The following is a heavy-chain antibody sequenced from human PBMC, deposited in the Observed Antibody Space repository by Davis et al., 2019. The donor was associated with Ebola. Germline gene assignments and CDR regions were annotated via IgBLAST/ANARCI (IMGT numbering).Heavy chain of an antibody. D-gene: IGHD3-16*01. CDR2: IYHTGGT. CDR1: GGSITSGGYS. V-gene: IGHV4-30-2*01. Sequence: MPSETLSLTCAVSGGSITSGGYSWSWIRQPPGKGLEWIGYIYHTGGTDYNPSLRSRVTISVDTSKNHFSLSLRSVTAADTAVYYCARDVQLWTGENHGMDVWGQGTTVIVSS. J-gene: IGHJ6*02. CDR3: ARDVQLWTGENHGMDV.